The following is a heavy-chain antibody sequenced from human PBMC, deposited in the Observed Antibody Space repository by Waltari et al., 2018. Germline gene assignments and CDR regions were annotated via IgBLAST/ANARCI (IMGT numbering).Heavy chain of an antibody. J-gene: IGHJ5*02. CDR3: ARGGGGDWEWFDP. CDR2: IYYTGST. D-gene: IGHD2-21*02. CDR1: GGPISGFF. Sequence: QVQPPEAGPSPLKPSEAPSPLWTVSGGPISGFFWRWVRQPPGKGLDWIGYIYYTGSTNFNPSLKSRVTMSVDTSKNQFSLKLSSVTAADTAFYYCARGGGGDWEWFDPWGQGTLVTVSS. V-gene: IGHV4-59*01.